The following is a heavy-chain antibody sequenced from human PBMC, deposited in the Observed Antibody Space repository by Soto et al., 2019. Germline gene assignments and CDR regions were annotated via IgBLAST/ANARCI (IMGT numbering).Heavy chain of an antibody. D-gene: IGHD1-1*01. CDR1: GGSIVTSSYY. J-gene: IGHJ6*02. Sequence: PSETLSLTCTVSGGSIVTSSYYWGWIRQPPGKGLEWLGHIYYSGNTYYHPSLKSRVTISVDTSRNQFSLRLSPVTAADTAVYYCARLPQEYNYYGMDVWGQGTTVTVSS. V-gene: IGHV4-39*01. CDR2: IYYSGNT. CDR3: ARLPQEYNYYGMDV.